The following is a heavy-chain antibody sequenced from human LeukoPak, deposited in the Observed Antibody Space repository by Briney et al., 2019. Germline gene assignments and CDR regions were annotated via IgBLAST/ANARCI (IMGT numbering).Heavy chain of an antibody. Sequence: PGGSLRLSCAASGFKFNNYWMSWVRQAPGKGLEWVANINRDGSDKDYVDSVKGRFTISRDNSKNSLYLQMDSLMAEDTAIYYCARRGYNYGFWVSPDSWGQGTLVTVSS. CDR2: INRDGSDK. V-gene: IGHV3-7*05. CDR1: GFKFNNYW. J-gene: IGHJ4*02. CDR3: ARRGYNYGFWVSPDS. D-gene: IGHD5-18*01.